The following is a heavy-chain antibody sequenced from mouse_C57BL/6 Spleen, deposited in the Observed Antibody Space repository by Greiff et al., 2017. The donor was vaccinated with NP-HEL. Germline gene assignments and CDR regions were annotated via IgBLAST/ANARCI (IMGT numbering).Heavy chain of an antibody. CDR3: ARGIYDGYSHGYFDV. V-gene: IGHV1-47*01. J-gene: IGHJ1*03. CDR1: GYTFTTYP. D-gene: IGHD2-3*01. CDR2: FHPYNDDT. Sequence: VMLVESGAELVKPGASVKMSCKASGYTFTTYPIEWMKQNHGKSLEWIGNFHPYNDDTKYNEKFKGKATLTVEKSSSTVYLELSRLTSDDSAVYYCARGIYDGYSHGYFDVWGTGTTVTVSS.